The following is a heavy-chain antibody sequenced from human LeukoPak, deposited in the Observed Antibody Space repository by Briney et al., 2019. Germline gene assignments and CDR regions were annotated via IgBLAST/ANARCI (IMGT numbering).Heavy chain of an antibody. V-gene: IGHV3-23*01. CDR3: AKDHHFYDTSSSHPRLDY. CDR1: GFTFSSYA. J-gene: IGHJ4*02. Sequence: PGGSLRLSCAASGFTFSSYAMDWVRQAPGKGLEWVSTISCNGGSTYYADSVKGRFTISRDNSKDTLYLQMNSLRAEDTAVYYCAKDHHFYDTSSSHPRLDYWGQGTLVTVSS. D-gene: IGHD3-22*01. CDR2: ISCNGGST.